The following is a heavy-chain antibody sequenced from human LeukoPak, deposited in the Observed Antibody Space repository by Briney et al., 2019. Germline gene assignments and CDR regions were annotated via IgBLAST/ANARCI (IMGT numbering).Heavy chain of an antibody. CDR3: ARSIVGATSWFDP. CDR2: IASTRSYT. CDR1: GFVFSDYY. Sequence: PGGSLRLSCAASGFVFSDYYMSWIRQAPGKGLEWISYIASTRSYTNYADSVKGRFTISRDNSKNTLYLQMNSLRAEDTAVYYCARSIVGATSWFDPWGQGTLVTVSS. D-gene: IGHD1-26*01. V-gene: IGHV3-11*03. J-gene: IGHJ5*02.